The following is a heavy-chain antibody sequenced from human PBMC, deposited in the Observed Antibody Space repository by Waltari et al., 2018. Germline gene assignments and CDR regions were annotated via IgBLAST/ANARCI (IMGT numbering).Heavy chain of an antibody. V-gene: IGHV4-59*01. CDR3: ARYTGTSMYYFDL. J-gene: IGHJ4*02. D-gene: IGHD1-1*01. CDR2: VSYSGST. Sequence: QVQLQESGPGLVKPSETLSLTCTVSGGSFSNNFWTWIRQPPGKGLEWIGYVSYSGSTNYNPSLTSRVTISVDTSKNQFFLRLTSVTAADTAVYYCARYTGTSMYYFDLWGQGTLVTVSS. CDR1: GGSFSNNF.